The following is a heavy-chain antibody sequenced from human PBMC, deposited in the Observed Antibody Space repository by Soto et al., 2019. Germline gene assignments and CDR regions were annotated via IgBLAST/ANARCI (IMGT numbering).Heavy chain of an antibody. D-gene: IGHD3-3*02. J-gene: IGHJ4*02. CDR3: AKDVGFLEWFFES. V-gene: IGHV3-30*18. Sequence: QVRLVESGGGVVQPGRSLRLSCAASGFTFSRYGMHWVRQAPGKGLEWVAVISYDGSKKYYGDSVRGRFTISRDSSKNTLDLQMSSLRVEDTTVYYCAKDVGFLEWFFESWGQGTLVTVSS. CDR1: GFTFSRYG. CDR2: ISYDGSKK.